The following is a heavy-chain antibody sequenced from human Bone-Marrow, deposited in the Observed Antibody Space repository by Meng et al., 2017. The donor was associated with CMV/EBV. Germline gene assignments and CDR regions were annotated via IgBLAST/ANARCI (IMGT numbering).Heavy chain of an antibody. D-gene: IGHD2-2*01. V-gene: IGHV1-69*02. CDR3: AKMAKYCSSTSCYHSGFDP. CDR2: IIPILGIA. Sequence: SVKVSCKASGGTFSSYTISWVRQAPGQGLEWMGRIIPILGIANYAQKFQGRVTITTDESTSTAYMELSSLRSEDTAVYYCAKMAKYCSSTSCYHSGFDPWGQGTLVTVSS. J-gene: IGHJ5*02. CDR1: GGTFSSYT.